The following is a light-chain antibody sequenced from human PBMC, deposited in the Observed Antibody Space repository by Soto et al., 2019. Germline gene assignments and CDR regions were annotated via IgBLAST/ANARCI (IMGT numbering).Light chain of an antibody. CDR2: DAS. J-gene: IGKJ2*01. CDR1: QSVSSY. Sequence: EIVLTQSPATLSLSPGERATLSCRASQSVSSYLAWYQQKPRQAPRLLIYDASNRATGIPARFSGSGSGTDFTLTISSLEPEDFAVYYCQQRSNGYTFGQGTKLEIK. V-gene: IGKV3-11*01. CDR3: QQRSNGYT.